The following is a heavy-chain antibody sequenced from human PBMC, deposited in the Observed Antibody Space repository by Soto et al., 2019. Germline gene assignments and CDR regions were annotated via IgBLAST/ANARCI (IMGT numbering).Heavy chain of an antibody. V-gene: IGHV4-31*03. CDR2: IYYSGST. J-gene: IGHJ5*02. CDR1: GGSISSCGYY. CDR3: ARGKRSNWFDP. Sequence: QVQLQESGPGLVKPSQTLSLTCTVSGGSISSCGYYWSWIRQHPEKGLEWIGYIYYSGSTYYNPSLTSRVTISVDTSKNQFSLKLSSVTAADTAVYYCARGKRSNWFDPWGQGTLVTVSS.